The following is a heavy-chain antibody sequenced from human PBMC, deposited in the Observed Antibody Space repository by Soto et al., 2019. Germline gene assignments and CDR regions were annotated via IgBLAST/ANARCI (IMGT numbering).Heavy chain of an antibody. CDR2: ISAGSIYI. V-gene: IGHV3-21*01. Sequence: EVLLVESGGGLVKPGGSLRLSCEASGFSFSSYTMNWVRQAPGKGLEWVSSISAGSIYIYYPDSVKGRFTISRDNAKNSLYLQMNSLRADDTAVYYCARDRVEGYYESSGYSLWGQGTLVTVSS. CDR3: ARDRVEGYYESSGYSL. D-gene: IGHD3-22*01. J-gene: IGHJ4*02. CDR1: GFSFSSYT.